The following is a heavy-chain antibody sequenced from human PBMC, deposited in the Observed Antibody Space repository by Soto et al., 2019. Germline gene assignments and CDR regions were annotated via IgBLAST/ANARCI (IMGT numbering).Heavy chain of an antibody. CDR2: IYYSGST. Sequence: SETLSLTCPVSGGSISSGGYYWSWIRQHPGKGLEWIGYIYYSGSTYYNPSLKSRVTISVDTSKNQFSLKLSSVTAADTAVYYCARDSREYYDILTGYHSYYYYGMDVWGQGTTVTVSS. J-gene: IGHJ6*02. V-gene: IGHV4-31*03. CDR1: GGSISSGGYY. D-gene: IGHD3-9*01. CDR3: ARDSREYYDILTGYHSYYYYGMDV.